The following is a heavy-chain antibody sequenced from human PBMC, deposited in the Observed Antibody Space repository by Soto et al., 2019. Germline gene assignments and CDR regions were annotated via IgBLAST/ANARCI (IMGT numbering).Heavy chain of an antibody. CDR2: ISYDGSNK. Sequence: QVQLVESGGGVVQPGRSLRLSCAASGFTFSSYAMHWVRQAPGKGLEWVAVISYDGSNKYYADSVKGRFTISRDNSKNTLYLQMNSLRAEDTAVYYCARDLDNYDSSGYYGRAFDIWGQGTMVTDSS. J-gene: IGHJ3*02. CDR3: ARDLDNYDSSGYYGRAFDI. V-gene: IGHV3-30-3*01. D-gene: IGHD3-22*01. CDR1: GFTFSSYA.